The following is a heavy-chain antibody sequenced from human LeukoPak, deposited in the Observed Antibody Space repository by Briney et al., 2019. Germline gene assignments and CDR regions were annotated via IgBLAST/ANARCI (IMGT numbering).Heavy chain of an antibody. CDR1: GGSISSSSYY. CDR3: ARPYSSGWYGIDY. V-gene: IGHV4-39*01. J-gene: IGHJ4*02. D-gene: IGHD6-19*01. Sequence: SETLSLACTVPGGSISSSSYYWGWIRQPPGKGLEWIGSIYYSGSTYYNPSLKSRVTISVDTSKNQFSLKLSSVTAADTAVYYCARPYSSGWYGIDYWGQGTLVTVSS. CDR2: IYYSGST.